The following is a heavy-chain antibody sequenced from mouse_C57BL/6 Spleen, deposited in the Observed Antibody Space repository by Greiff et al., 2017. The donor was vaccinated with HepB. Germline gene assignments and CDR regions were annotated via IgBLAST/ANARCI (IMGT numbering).Heavy chain of an antibody. V-gene: IGHV1-82*01. J-gene: IGHJ4*01. CDR3: ARSGMVTTAMDY. CDR2: IYPGDGDT. Sequence: VQLVESGPELVKPGASVKISCKASGYAFSSSWMNWVKQRPGKGLEWIGRIYPGDGDTNYNGKFKGKATLTADKSSSTAYMQLSSLTSEDSAVYFCARSGMVTTAMDYWGQRTSVTVSS. D-gene: IGHD2-2*01. CDR1: GYAFSSSW.